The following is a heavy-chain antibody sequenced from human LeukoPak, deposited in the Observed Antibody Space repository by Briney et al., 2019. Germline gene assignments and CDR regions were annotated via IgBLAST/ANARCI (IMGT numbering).Heavy chain of an antibody. CDR3: AKEGPLRYFDWLPNHFYMDV. D-gene: IGHD3-9*01. V-gene: IGHV3-23*01. CDR2: ISGSGGST. J-gene: IGHJ6*03. CDR1: GFTFRSYA. Sequence: GGSLRLSCAASGFTFRSYAMSWVRQAPGKGLGWVSAISGSGGSTYYADSVKGRFTISRDNSKNTLYLQMNSLRAEDTAVYYCAKEGPLRYFDWLPNHFYMDVWGKGTTVTVSS.